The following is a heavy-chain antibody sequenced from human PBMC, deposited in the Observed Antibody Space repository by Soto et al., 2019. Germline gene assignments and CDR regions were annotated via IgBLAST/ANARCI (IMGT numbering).Heavy chain of an antibody. D-gene: IGHD2-2*01. CDR1: GFTFSSYA. J-gene: IGHJ4*02. Sequence: PGGSLRLSCAASGFTFSSYAMSWVRQAPGKGLEWVSAIRGSGGSTYYADSVKGRFNISRDNSKNTLYLQMNSLRAEDTAVYYCAKGYIVVVPAAYFDYWGQGALVTVS. V-gene: IGHV3-23*01. CDR3: AKGYIVVVPAAYFDY. CDR2: IRGSGGST.